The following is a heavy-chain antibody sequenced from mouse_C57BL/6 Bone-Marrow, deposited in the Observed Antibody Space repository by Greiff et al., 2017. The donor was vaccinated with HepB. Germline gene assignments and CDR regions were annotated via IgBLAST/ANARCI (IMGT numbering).Heavy chain of an antibody. CDR1: GYTFTDYN. V-gene: IGHV1-22*01. D-gene: IGHD2-4*01. CDR3: ASDEGLRRFAY. Sequence: VQLKQSGPELVKPGASVKMSCKASGYTFTDYNMHWVKQSHGKSLEWIGYINPNNGGTSYNQKFKGKATLTVNKSSSTAYMGLRSLTSEDSAVYYCASDEGLRRFAYWGQGTLVTVSA. J-gene: IGHJ3*01. CDR2: INPNNGGT.